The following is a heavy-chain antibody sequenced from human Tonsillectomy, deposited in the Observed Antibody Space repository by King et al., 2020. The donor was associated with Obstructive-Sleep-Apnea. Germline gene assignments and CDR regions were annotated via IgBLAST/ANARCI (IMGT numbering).Heavy chain of an antibody. J-gene: IGHJ4*02. V-gene: IGHV1-18*04. Sequence: VQLVESGAEVKKPGASVKVSCKASGYTFATYGINWVRQAPGQGLEWMGWTNSYNGNTNYAQHLQGRITLTTDTSTNTAYMELRSLRSDDTAVYYCARDSRLGDFWRGSYIHSPYYFDYWGQGTLVTVSS. CDR2: TNSYNGNT. CDR1: GYTFATYG. D-gene: IGHD3-3*01. CDR3: ARDSRLGDFWRGSYIHSPYYFDY.